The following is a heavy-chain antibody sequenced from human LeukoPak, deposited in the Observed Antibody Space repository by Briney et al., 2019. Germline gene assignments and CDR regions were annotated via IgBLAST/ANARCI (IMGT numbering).Heavy chain of an antibody. D-gene: IGHD5-24*01. CDR1: GYTFTSYY. CDR3: ARARSDEEGYNYYFDY. CDR2: INPSGGST. J-gene: IGHJ4*02. Sequence: ASVKVSCKASGYTFTSYYMHRVRQAPGQGLEWMGIINPSGGSTSYAQKFQGRVTMTRDTSTSTVYMELSSLRSEDTAVYYCARARSDEEGYNYYFDYWGQGTLVTVSS. V-gene: IGHV1-46*01.